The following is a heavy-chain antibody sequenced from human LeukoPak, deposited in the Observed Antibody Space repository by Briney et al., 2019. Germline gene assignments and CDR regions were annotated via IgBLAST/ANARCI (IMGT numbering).Heavy chain of an antibody. CDR1: GYTFTDYY. J-gene: IGHJ4*02. D-gene: IGHD3-22*01. CDR2: INPNSGDT. CDR3: ARGDSSPYYYFDY. V-gene: IGHV1-2*02. Sequence: ASVKVSCKASGYTFTDYYMHWVRQAPGQGLEWMGWINPNSGDTNYAQKFQGRVTMTRDTSISTAYMELSSLRSDDTAVFYCARGDSSPYYYFDYWGQGTLVTVSS.